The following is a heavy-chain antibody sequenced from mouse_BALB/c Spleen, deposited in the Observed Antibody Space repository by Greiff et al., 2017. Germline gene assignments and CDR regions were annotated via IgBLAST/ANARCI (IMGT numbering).Heavy chain of an antibody. Sequence: QVHVKQPGAELVRPGASVKLSCKASGYTFTSYWINWVKQRPGQGLEWIGNIYPSDSYTNYNQKFKDKATLTVDKSSSTAYMQLSSPTSEDSAVYYCTRWGTTVVASDYWGQGTTLTVSS. V-gene: IGHV1-69*02. J-gene: IGHJ2*01. CDR1: GYTFTSYW. D-gene: IGHD1-1*01. CDR2: IYPSDSYT. CDR3: TRWGTTVVASDY.